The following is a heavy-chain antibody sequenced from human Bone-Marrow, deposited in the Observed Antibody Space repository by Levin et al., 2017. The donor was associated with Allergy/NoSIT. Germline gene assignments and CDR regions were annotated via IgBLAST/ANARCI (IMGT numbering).Heavy chain of an antibody. CDR2: IYYSGNT. V-gene: IGHV4-59*01. Sequence: SETLSLTCTVSGDSINSYYWSWIRQPPGKGLEWIGYIYYSGNTNYNPSFGSRVTISIDTSRNQFPLRLISVPAADTAVYYCARGKYFDVWGRGTLVTVSS. J-gene: IGHJ2*01. CDR1: GDSINSYY. CDR3: ARGKYFDV.